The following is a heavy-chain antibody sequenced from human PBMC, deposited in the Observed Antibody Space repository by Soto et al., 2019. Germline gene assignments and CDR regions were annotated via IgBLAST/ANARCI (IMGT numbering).Heavy chain of an antibody. CDR2: ISYDGSNK. Sequence: GGSLRLSCAASGFTFSDYYMSWIRQAPGKGLEWVAFISYDGSNKYYADSVKGRFTISRDNSKNTLYLQMNSLRAEDTAVYYSAKDLLNRNVLRNYYGMDVWGQGTTVTSP. J-gene: IGHJ6*02. V-gene: IGHV3-30*18. CDR3: AKDLLNRNVLRNYYGMDV. D-gene: IGHD3-10*02. CDR1: GFTFSDYY.